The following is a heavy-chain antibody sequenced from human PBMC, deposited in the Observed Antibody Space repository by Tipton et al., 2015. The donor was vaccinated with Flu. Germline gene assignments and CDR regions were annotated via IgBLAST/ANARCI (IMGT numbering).Heavy chain of an antibody. J-gene: IGHJ4*02. CDR1: GFTFSSYE. Sequence: SLRLSCAASGFTFSSYEMNWVRQAPGKGLEWVSYISGSGTTIYHADSVKGRLTISRDNAENSVYLQMNSLRVEDTAVYYCARETQWSSFDYWGQGTLISVSS. CDR2: ISGSGTTI. D-gene: IGHD6-19*01. CDR3: ARETQWSSFDY. V-gene: IGHV3-48*03.